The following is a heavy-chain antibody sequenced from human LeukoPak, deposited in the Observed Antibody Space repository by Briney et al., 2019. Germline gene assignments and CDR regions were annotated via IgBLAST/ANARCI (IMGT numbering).Heavy chain of an antibody. CDR1: GGTFSSYA. J-gene: IGHJ4*02. D-gene: IGHD3-10*01. Sequence: ASVKVSCKASGGTFSSYAISWVRQAPGQGLEWMGGIIPIFGTANYAQKFQGRVTITADKSTSTAYMELSSLRSEDTAVYYCAREETSGGFDYWGQGTLVTVSS. V-gene: IGHV1-69*06. CDR2: IIPIFGTA. CDR3: AREETSGGFDY.